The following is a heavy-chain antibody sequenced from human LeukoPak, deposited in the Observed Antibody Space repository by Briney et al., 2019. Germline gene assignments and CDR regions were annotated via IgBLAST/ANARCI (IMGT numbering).Heavy chain of an antibody. V-gene: IGHV3-15*01. D-gene: IGHD4-17*01. CDR2: FKSNTDGGTT. J-gene: IGHJ4*02. CDR1: GFTFSIYA. Sequence: GGSLRLSCAASGFTFSIYAMSWVRQAPGKGLEWVGRFKSNTDGGTTDYAAPVKGRFTISGDDSKNMLYLQMNSLKTEDTAVYYCTTSSVYYGEDHWGQGTLVTVSS. CDR3: TTSSVYYGEDH.